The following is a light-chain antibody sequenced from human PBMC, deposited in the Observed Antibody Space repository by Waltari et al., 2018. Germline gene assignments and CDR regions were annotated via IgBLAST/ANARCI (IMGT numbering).Light chain of an antibody. V-gene: IGLV2-14*01. Sequence: QSALTQPASVSGSPGQSITISCTGTSSDVACHHQLSWYQQHPSKAPKLMIYEVSNRPSGVSNRFSGSKSGNTASLTISGLQAEDEADYYCSSYTSSSHVVFGGGTKLTVL. CDR1: SSDVACHHQ. CDR2: EVS. J-gene: IGLJ2*01. CDR3: SSYTSSSHVV.